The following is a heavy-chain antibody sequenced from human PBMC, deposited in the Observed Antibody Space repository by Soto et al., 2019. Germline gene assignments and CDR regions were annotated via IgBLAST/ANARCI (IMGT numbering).Heavy chain of an antibody. D-gene: IGHD3-10*01. V-gene: IGHV4-30-2*06. CDR3: ARGHYFGSGSTD. J-gene: IGHJ4*01. Sequence: SETLSLTCAVSGDSISGGGFSWNLIQQSPGKGLEWIGYIYPSGTSYFNPSLKSRVSMSLDKSRNQFSLRLSSMTAADTAVYYCARGHYFGSGSTDWGHGTLVTVSS. CDR1: GDSISGGGFS. CDR2: IYPSGTS.